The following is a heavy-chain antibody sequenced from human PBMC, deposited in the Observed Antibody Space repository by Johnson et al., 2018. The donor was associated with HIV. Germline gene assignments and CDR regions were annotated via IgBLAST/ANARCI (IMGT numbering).Heavy chain of an antibody. J-gene: IGHJ3*02. CDR2: INSDGSST. D-gene: IGHD3-10*01. CDR3: AKVDVTRAPRGTDAFDI. CDR1: WFTVSTNY. Sequence: VQLVESGGGLIKPGGSPRLSCSASWFTVSTNYMSWVRQAPGKGLVWVSRINSDGSSTTYADSVKGRFTISRDNAKNSLYLQMNSLRAEDTALYYCAKVDVTRAPRGTDAFDIWGQGTMVTVSS. V-gene: IGHV3-74*02.